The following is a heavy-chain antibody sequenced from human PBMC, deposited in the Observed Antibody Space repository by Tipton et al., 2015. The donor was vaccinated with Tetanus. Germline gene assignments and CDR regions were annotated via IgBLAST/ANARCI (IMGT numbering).Heavy chain of an antibody. Sequence: TLSLTCTVSRGSINSGTFYWDWIRQPPGKGLEWLAYISSSGSTNSDYFLKSRITISRDTSKNQYSLSLSSVTAADTAVSFCARANYDFSMKGPFDSWGQGILVVVSA. CDR1: RGSINSGTFY. CDR2: ISSSGST. J-gene: IGHJ4*02. CDR3: ARANYDFSMKGPFDS. V-gene: IGHV4-61*01. D-gene: IGHD3-3*01.